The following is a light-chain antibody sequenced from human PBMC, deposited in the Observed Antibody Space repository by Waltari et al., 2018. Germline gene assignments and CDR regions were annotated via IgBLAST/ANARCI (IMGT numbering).Light chain of an antibody. Sequence: AIRITQSPSSLSASTGDRVTTTCRASQGISIYLAWYQQKPGKAPKLLIYSASTLQSGVPSRFSGSGSGTDFTLTIRCLQSEDFATYYCQQYYSYPLYTFGQGTKLEIK. CDR2: SAS. V-gene: IGKV1-8*01. J-gene: IGKJ2*01. CDR3: QQYYSYPLYT. CDR1: QGISIY.